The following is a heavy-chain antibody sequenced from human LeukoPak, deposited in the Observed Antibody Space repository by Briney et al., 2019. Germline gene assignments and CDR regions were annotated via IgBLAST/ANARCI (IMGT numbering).Heavy chain of an antibody. CDR1: GDSISSSSYS. D-gene: IGHD4-23*01. V-gene: IGHV4-39*07. CDR3: ARDGIYGGIQPQLDY. Sequence: KSSETLSLTCTVSGDSISSSSYSWGWIRQPPEKGLEWIGTIYYSGSTYYNPSLKSRVTISVDTSKNQFSLKLSSVTAADTAVYYCARDGIYGGIQPQLDYWGQGTLVTVSS. CDR2: IYYSGST. J-gene: IGHJ4*02.